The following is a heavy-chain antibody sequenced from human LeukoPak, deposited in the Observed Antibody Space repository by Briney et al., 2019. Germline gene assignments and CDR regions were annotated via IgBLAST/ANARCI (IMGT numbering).Heavy chain of an antibody. V-gene: IGHV3-23*01. J-gene: IGHJ4*02. CDR1: GFTFSSYA. CDR2: ISGSGGST. Sequence: GGSLRLSCAASGFTFSSYAMSWVRQAPGKGLEWVSGISGSGGSTYYADSVKGRFTISRDNSKNTLYLQMNSLRAEDTAVYYCAKETPYSSSWYSASPYFDYWGQGTLVTVSS. D-gene: IGHD6-13*01. CDR3: AKETPYSSSWYSASPYFDY.